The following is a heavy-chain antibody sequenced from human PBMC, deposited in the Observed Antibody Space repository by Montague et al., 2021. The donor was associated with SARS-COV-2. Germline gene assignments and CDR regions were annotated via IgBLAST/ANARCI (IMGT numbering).Heavy chain of an antibody. CDR3: ARDGYSNAPPDY. D-gene: IGHD1-26*01. Sequence: SLRLSCAASGFTFGTSTMTWVRQAPGKGLEWVSSISSGSGFIFYADSVKGRFTISRDNAGNSPYLQMDSLRREDTAVYFCARDGYSNAPPDYWGQGTLVTVSS. V-gene: IGHV3-21*01. CDR1: GFTFGTST. CDR2: ISSGSGFI. J-gene: IGHJ4*02.